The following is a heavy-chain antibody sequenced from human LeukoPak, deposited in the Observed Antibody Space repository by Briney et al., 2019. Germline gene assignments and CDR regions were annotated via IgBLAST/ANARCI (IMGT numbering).Heavy chain of an antibody. CDR1: GFALSSHA. J-gene: IGHJ4*02. D-gene: IGHD3-10*01. CDR2: ISVSSTT. V-gene: IGHV3-23*01. CDR3: AKVIGLGELLSIDY. Sequence: GGSLRLSCAAAGFALSSHALSWVRQAPGEGLDWVSSISVSSTTYYLDSVKGRFTISRDNSNNALFLQMNSLRAEDTALYYCAKVIGLGELLSIDYWGQGTLVTVSS.